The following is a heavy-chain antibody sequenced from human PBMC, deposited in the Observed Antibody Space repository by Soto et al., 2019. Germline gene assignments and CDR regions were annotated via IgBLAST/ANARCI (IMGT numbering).Heavy chain of an antibody. CDR2: ISGLGGTT. V-gene: IGHV3-23*01. CDR1: GFPFSSYG. CDR3: AKDLPAARAFDH. Sequence: EVQLLESGGGLVQPGGSLRLSCAASGFPFSSYGRRWFRQAPGKGLEWVSAISGLGGTTNYAESVKGRFTISRDNSKNTVYLQMNSLRADDTALYYCAKDLPAARAFDHWGQGTLVTVAS. J-gene: IGHJ4*02. D-gene: IGHD6-6*01.